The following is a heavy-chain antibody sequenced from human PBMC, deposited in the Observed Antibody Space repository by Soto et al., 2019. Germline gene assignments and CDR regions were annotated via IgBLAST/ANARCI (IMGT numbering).Heavy chain of an antibody. V-gene: IGHV4-59*01. CDR2: IYYSGST. D-gene: IGHD3-3*01. CDR3: ARLYPFYDFSTGSQMFAFDV. Sequence: QVHLQESGPGLVKPSETLSLTCTVSGDSISSSYWSWIRQSPGKGLEWIGYIYYSGSTNYNPSLKSRVTISINPSKKQFSLKLTSVTAADTAVFYCARLYPFYDFSTGSQMFAFDVWGQGTVVTVSS. CDR1: GDSISSSY. J-gene: IGHJ3*01.